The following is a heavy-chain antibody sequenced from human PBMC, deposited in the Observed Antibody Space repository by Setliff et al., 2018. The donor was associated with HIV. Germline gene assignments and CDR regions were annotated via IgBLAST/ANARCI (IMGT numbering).Heavy chain of an antibody. CDR3: ARPRGNDYAGSGFDN. CDR2: IYPVDSET. CDR1: GYNFVDYS. J-gene: IGHJ4*02. V-gene: IGHV5-51*01. Sequence: PGESLKISCQGSGYNFVDYSIAWVRQVPGKGLKWMGIIYPVDSETRYSPSFQGQVTISADKSINTAYLQWTTLKASDSAMYYCARPRGNDYAGSGFDNWGQGTLVTVSS. D-gene: IGHD2-2*01.